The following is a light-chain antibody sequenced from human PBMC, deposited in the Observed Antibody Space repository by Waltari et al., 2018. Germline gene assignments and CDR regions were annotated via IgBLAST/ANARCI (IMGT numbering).Light chain of an antibody. CDR1: QSVRSH. CDR3: QQYDNWPIT. Sequence: EIVITQPPATLSVSPGERVTLSCRASQSVRSHLAWYQQKPGQAPRLLIYSASTRATGIPARFSGSGSATEFTLTISSLQSEDFAVYYCQQYDNWPITFGQGTRLEIK. V-gene: IGKV3-15*01. CDR2: SAS. J-gene: IGKJ5*01.